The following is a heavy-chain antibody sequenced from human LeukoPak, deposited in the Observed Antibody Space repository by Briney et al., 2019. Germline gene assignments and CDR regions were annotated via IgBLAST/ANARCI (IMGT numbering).Heavy chain of an antibody. CDR2: FDPEDGEK. J-gene: IGHJ4*02. V-gene: IGHV1-24*01. Sequence: GASVKVSWKVSGYILTELSMHWVRQAPGKGLEWMGGFDPEDGEKIYAQKFQGRVTMTEDTSTDTAYMELSSLRSDDTAVYYCVTETTAGTLDYWGQGTLVTVSS. CDR1: GYILTELS. D-gene: IGHD6-13*01. CDR3: VTETTAGTLDY.